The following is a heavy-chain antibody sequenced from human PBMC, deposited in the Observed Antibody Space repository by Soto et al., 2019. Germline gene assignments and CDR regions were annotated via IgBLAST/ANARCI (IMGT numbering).Heavy chain of an antibody. J-gene: IGHJ4*02. D-gene: IGHD1-26*01. V-gene: IGHV3-11*04. CDR2: ISSSGSTI. Sequence: GGSLRLSCAASGFTFSDYYMSWILQAPGKGLEWVSYISSSGSTIYYADSVKGRFTLSRDNAKNTVFLQMSSLRAEDTAVYYCTRGRENYSYFDYWGQGIVVTVSS. CDR1: GFTFSDYY. CDR3: TRGRENYSYFDY.